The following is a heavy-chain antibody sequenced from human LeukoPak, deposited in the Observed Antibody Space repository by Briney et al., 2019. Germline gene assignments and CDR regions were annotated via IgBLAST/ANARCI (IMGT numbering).Heavy chain of an antibody. CDR3: VRGAMVSKPGDF. CDR1: GVSVNSRTFF. J-gene: IGHJ4*02. CDR2: VYSTGNV. V-gene: IGHV4-39*02. Sequence: PSETLSLTCSVSGVSVNSRTFFWHWVRQPPGKGLEWIGSVYSTGNVYQSPSLQSRAAISVDASNNSFSLTLQSVTAADTAVYFCVRGAMVSKPGDFWGPGTLVIVSS. D-gene: IGHD2-8*01.